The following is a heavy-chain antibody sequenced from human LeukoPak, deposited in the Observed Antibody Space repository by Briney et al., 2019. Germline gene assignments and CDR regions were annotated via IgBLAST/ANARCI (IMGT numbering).Heavy chain of an antibody. J-gene: IGHJ6*03. Sequence: RGGSLRLSCASSGFTFSIYWMRCVRDAPGRGLEWVANIKQDGSEKYYVDSVKGRFTISRDNAKNPLYLQMKSLRAEDTAVYYCARADSSIAARLSRSSIFNYYYYMDVWGKGTTVTVSS. D-gene: IGHD6-6*01. V-gene: IGHV3-7*01. CDR3: ARADSSIAARLSRSSIFNYYYYMDV. CDR1: GFTFSIYW. CDR2: IKQDGSEK.